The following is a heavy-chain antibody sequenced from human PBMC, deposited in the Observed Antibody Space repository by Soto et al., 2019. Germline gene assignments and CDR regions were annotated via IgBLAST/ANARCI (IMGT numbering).Heavy chain of an antibody. CDR3: ARRRDCTNCVGATAAAIDI. V-gene: IGHV4-39*01. Sequence: PSETLSLTCTVSVRCTSSSSYYWRWLRQPPGKGLEWIWSIYYSGSTYYNPSLKSRVTISVDTSKNQFSLKLSSVTAADTAVYYCARRRDCTNCVGATAAAIDIRGQGTMVTLS. J-gene: IGHJ3*02. CDR2: IYYSGST. CDR1: VRCTSSSSYY. D-gene: IGHD2-8*01.